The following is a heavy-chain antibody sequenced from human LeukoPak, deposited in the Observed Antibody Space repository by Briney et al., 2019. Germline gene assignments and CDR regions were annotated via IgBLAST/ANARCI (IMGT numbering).Heavy chain of an antibody. V-gene: IGHV7-4-1*02. CDR2: IDTTTGNP. J-gene: IGHJ4*02. Sequence: ASVRVSCTASGYPFSAHFLNRVRQAPGQGLEWMGNIDTTTGNPRYAQDFTGRFVFSLDTSVSTAYLQITSLKADDTAAYYCVRGTPTPGMDYWGQGTQVTVSS. CDR3: VRGTPTPGMDY. D-gene: IGHD3-10*01. CDR1: GYPFSAHF.